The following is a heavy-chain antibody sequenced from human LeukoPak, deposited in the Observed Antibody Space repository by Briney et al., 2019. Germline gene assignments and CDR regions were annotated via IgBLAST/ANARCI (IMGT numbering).Heavy chain of an antibody. V-gene: IGHV1-2*02. Sequence: ASVKVSCKASGYTFSDYYVHWVRQAPGQGLEWMGWLNPKSGGTSSARKFQGRVTMTRDTSISTAYMELRSLTSDDAAVYYCARGLHNNGPDDPDYYMDVWGKGTTVTVSS. J-gene: IGHJ6*03. CDR3: ARGLHNNGPDDPDYYMDV. CDR2: LNPKSGGT. CDR1: GYTFSDYY. D-gene: IGHD1-14*01.